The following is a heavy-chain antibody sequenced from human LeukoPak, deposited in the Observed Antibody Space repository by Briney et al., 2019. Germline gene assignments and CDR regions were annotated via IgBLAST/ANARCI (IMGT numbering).Heavy chain of an antibody. CDR3: ARDPNGDYIGAFDM. CDR1: GFTFSAYA. CDR2: IRGGGGSA. V-gene: IGHV3-23*01. Sequence: GGSLRLSCTAAGFTFSAYAMMWVRQAPGKGPEWVSAIRGGGGSAFYADSVKGRFTISRDNSKYTLFLQMNSLRAEDTAVYYCARDPNGDYIGAFDMWGPGTMVTVSS. J-gene: IGHJ3*02. D-gene: IGHD4-17*01.